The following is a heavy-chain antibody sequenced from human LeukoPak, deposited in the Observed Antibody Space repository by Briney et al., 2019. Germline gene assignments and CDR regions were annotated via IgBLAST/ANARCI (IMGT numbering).Heavy chain of an antibody. J-gene: IGHJ4*02. CDR3: ASSVGSTDY. Sequence: PSETLSLTCAVYGESLSKYYWTWIRQSPGKGLEWSGEINHRGSTTLNPSLKSRVTLSVDTSKHQFSLKLTSVTAADAAVYYCASSVGSTDYWGQGTLVTVSS. D-gene: IGHD1-26*01. CDR1: GESLSKYY. CDR2: INHRGST. V-gene: IGHV4-34*01.